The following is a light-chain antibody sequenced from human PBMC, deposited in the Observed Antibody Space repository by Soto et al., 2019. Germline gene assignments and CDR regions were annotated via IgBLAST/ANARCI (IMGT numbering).Light chain of an antibody. J-gene: IGKJ1*01. CDR1: QSISSW. CDR3: QQYSSYWT. Sequence: DIQMTQSPSTLSASVGDRVTITCRVSQSISSWLAWYRQKPGKAPKLLIYDASILESGVPSRFSGSGSGTEFTLTISSLQPDDFATYYCQQYSSYWTFGQGTKVEIK. V-gene: IGKV1-5*01. CDR2: DAS.